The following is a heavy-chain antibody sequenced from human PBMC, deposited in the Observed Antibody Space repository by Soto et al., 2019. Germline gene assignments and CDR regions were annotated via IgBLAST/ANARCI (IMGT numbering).Heavy chain of an antibody. Sequence: SETLSLTCTVSGGAISTYYWSWIRQPPGKGLEWIGYIYYTGSTKYNPSLKSRVTISVDTSKNQLSLKLSSVTAADTAVYYCAGSGYYHNSGMEVRGQGTTVTVTS. V-gene: IGHV4-59*12. D-gene: IGHD3-22*01. CDR1: GGAISTYY. CDR2: IYYTGST. J-gene: IGHJ6*02. CDR3: AGSGYYHNSGMEV.